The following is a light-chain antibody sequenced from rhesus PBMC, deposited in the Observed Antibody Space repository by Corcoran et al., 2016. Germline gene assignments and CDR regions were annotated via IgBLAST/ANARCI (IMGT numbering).Light chain of an antibody. CDR2: DAS. V-gene: IGKV3-35*01. CDR1: QSVSSN. Sequence: EIVMTQSPATLSLSPGERATLSCRASQSVSSNLAWYQQKPGQAPRLLIYDASNRATGNPDRFSGSGSGTDFTLTISSLEPEDVGVYYCQQESNWPLTFGGGTKVEIK. CDR3: QQESNWPLT. J-gene: IGKJ4*01.